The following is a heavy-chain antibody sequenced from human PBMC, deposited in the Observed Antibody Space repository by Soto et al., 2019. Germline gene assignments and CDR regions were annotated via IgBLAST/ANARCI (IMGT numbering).Heavy chain of an antibody. Sequence: PSETLSLTCTVSGGSISSYYWSWIREPPGKGLEWIGYIYYSGSTNYNPSLKSRVTISVDTSKNQFSLKLSSVTAADTAVYYCARDKGYSYGFYDAFDIWGQGTIVTVSS. J-gene: IGHJ3*02. CDR2: IYYSGST. CDR1: GGSISSYY. CDR3: ARDKGYSYGFYDAFDI. V-gene: IGHV4-59*01. D-gene: IGHD5-18*01.